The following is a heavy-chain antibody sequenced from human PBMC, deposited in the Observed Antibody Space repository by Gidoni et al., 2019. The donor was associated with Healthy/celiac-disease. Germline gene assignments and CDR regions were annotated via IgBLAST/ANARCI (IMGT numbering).Heavy chain of an antibody. CDR1: GGSFSGYS. V-gene: IGHV4-34*01. J-gene: IGHJ4*02. Sequence: QVQLQQWGAGLLKPSETLSLTCAVYGGSFSGYSWSWIRQPPGKGLEWIGEINHSGSTNYNPSLKSRVTISVDTSKNQFSLKLSSVTAADTAVYYCARRRYYGSGDDYWGQGTLVTVSS. CDR2: INHSGST. D-gene: IGHD3-10*01. CDR3: ARRRYYGSGDDY.